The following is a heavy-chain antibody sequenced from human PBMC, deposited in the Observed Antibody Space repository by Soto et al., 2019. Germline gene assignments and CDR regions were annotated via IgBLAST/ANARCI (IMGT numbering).Heavy chain of an antibody. CDR1: GGSISSSSYY. CDR2: IFYTGGT. D-gene: IGHD3-22*01. V-gene: IGHV4-39*01. Sequence: PSETLSLTCTVSGGSISSSSYYWAWIRQPPGKGLEWIGSIFYTGGTYCNPSLKSRITMSADMSKNQFSLNLSSVTAADAAVYYCSTFSSGFYGMDVWGQGTTVTVSS. J-gene: IGHJ6*02. CDR3: STFSSGFYGMDV.